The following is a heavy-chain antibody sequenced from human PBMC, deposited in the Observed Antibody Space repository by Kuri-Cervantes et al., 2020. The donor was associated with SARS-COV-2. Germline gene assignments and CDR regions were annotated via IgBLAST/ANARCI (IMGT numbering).Heavy chain of an antibody. Sequence: GESLKISCAASGFTFSFHSMNWVRQASGKGLEWVGRIRSKANSYATAYAASVKGRFTISRDDSKNTAYLQMNSLKTEDTAVYYCTRGTSQTYHYYYYIDVWGKGTTVTVSS. CDR3: TRGTSQTYHYYYYIDV. J-gene: IGHJ6*03. CDR2: IRSKANSYAT. CDR1: GFTFSFHS. D-gene: IGHD2-2*01. V-gene: IGHV3-73*01.